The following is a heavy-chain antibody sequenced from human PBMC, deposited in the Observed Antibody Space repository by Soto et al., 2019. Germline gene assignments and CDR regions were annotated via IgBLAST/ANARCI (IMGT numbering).Heavy chain of an antibody. CDR1: GFTFSSYA. CDR3: ATDYFRGMVRGVIWGSFDY. D-gene: IGHD3-10*01. V-gene: IGHV3-23*01. Sequence: EVQLLESGGGLVQPGGSLRLSCAASGFTFSSYAMSWVRQAPGKGLEWVSAISGSGGSTYYADSVKGRFTISRDNSKNTLYLQMNSLRAEDTAVYYCATDYFRGMVRGVIWGSFDYWGQGTLVTVSS. J-gene: IGHJ4*02. CDR2: ISGSGGST.